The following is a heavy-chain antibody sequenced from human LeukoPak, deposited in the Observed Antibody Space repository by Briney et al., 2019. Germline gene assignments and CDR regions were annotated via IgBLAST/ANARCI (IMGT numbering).Heavy chain of an antibody. CDR3: ARVERNGWELLPPFGFDI. J-gene: IGHJ3*02. V-gene: IGHV1-18*01. D-gene: IGHD1-26*01. Sequence: GASVKVSCKASGYTFTSYGISWGRQAPGQGLEWMGWISAYNGNTNYAQKLQGRVTMITDTSTSTAYTELRSLRSDDTAVYYCARVERNGWELLPPFGFDIWGQGTMVTVSS. CDR1: GYTFTSYG. CDR2: ISAYNGNT.